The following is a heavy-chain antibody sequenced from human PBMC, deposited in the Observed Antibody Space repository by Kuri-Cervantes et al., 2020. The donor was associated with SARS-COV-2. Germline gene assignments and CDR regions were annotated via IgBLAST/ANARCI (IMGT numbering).Heavy chain of an antibody. D-gene: IGHD1-26*01. CDR3: AKSPVDSGTYLSPAFDF. J-gene: IGHJ3*01. CDR2: ITTMGTYT. V-gene: IGHV3-21*04. CDR1: GFTFSSYS. Sequence: GGSLRLSCTASGFTFSSYSMTWVRQAPGKGLEWVSSITTMGTYTDYADSVRGRFTISRDNAKTSVYLQMHSLRAEDTAVYYCAKSPVDSGTYLSPAFDFWGQGTMVTVSS.